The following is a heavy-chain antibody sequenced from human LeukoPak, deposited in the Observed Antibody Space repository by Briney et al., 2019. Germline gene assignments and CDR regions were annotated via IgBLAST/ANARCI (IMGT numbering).Heavy chain of an antibody. Sequence: PSETLSLTCAVYGGSFSGYYWSWIRQPPGKGLEWIGEINHSGSTNYNPSLKSRATISVDTSKNQFSLKLSSVTAADTAVYYCASGGIAARPDYWGQGTLVTVSS. J-gene: IGHJ4*02. D-gene: IGHD6-6*01. CDR1: GGSFSGYY. CDR3: ASGGIAARPDY. CDR2: INHSGST. V-gene: IGHV4-34*01.